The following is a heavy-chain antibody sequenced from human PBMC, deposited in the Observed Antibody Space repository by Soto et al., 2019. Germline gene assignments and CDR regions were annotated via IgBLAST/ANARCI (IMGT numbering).Heavy chain of an antibody. CDR1: GFTFSSYW. Sequence: GGSLRLSCAASGFTFSSYWMSWVRQAPGKGLEWVANIKQDGSEKYYVDSVKGRFTISRDNAKNSLYLQMNSLRAEDTAVYYCASRKYDILTGYHHWGQGTLVTVSS. CDR3: ASRKYDILTGYHH. J-gene: IGHJ5*02. D-gene: IGHD3-9*01. V-gene: IGHV3-7*01. CDR2: IKQDGSEK.